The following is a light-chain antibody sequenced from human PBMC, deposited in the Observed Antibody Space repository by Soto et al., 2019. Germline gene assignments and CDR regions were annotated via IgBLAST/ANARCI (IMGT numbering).Light chain of an antibody. CDR1: SSDVGSYNL. Sequence: QSVLTQPASVSGSPGQSITNSCTGTSSDVGSYNLVSWYQQHPGKAPKLMIYEDNKRPSGVSNRFSGSKSGNTASLTISGLQAEDEADYFCCSYAGSSTPYVFGTGTKVTVL. J-gene: IGLJ1*01. CDR3: CSYAGSSTPYV. V-gene: IGLV2-23*01. CDR2: EDN.